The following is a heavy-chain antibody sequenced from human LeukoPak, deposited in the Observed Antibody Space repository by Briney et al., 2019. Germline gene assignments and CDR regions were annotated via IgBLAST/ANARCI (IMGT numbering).Heavy chain of an antibody. Sequence: GWSLRLSCAASGFTFSSYGMHWVRQAPGKGLEWVAVIWYDGSNKYYADSVKGRFTISRDNSKNTLYLQMNSLRAEDTAVYYCAGLVVGTATIDYWGQGTLVTVSS. D-gene: IGHD2-21*02. CDR3: AGLVVGTATIDY. V-gene: IGHV3-33*08. CDR1: GFTFSSYG. J-gene: IGHJ4*02. CDR2: IWYDGSNK.